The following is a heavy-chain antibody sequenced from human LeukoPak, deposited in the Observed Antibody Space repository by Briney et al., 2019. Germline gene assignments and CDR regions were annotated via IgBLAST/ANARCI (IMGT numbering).Heavy chain of an antibody. D-gene: IGHD6-13*01. J-gene: IGHJ5*02. V-gene: IGHV1-69*13. Sequence: SVKVSCKASGGTFSSYAISWVRQAPGQGLEWMGGIIPIFGTANYAQKFQGRVTITAVESTRTAYMELSSLRSEDTAVYYCASSAIGQQLYNWFDPWGQGTLVTVSS. CDR2: IIPIFGTA. CDR1: GGTFSSYA. CDR3: ASSAIGQQLYNWFDP.